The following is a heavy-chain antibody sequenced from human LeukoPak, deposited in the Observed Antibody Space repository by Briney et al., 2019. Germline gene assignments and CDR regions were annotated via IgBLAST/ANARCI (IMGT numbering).Heavy chain of an antibody. J-gene: IGHJ4*02. V-gene: IGHV4-59*08. Sequence: PSETLSLTCTVSGGSISSYYWSWIRQPPGKGLEWIAYISDIGSINYNPSLKSRVTISLETSKNQFSLKLSSVTAADTAVYYCARRSYYYDSSGYYYYLDYWGQGTLVTVSS. CDR2: ISDIGSI. D-gene: IGHD3-22*01. CDR1: GGSISSYY. CDR3: ARRSYYYDSSGYYYYLDY.